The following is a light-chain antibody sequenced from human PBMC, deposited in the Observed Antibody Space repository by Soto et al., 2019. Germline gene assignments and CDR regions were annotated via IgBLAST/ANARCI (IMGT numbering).Light chain of an antibody. Sequence: VLTQSQCTLSLSPGSRATLSCRASQSVGSNFLAWYQQKTGQAPRIXIYGASSRATGIADRFSGSGYGTDFNLTISRLETEDFALYYCQQYGYSPITFGQGTRLEIK. CDR1: QSVGSNF. V-gene: IGKV3-20*01. J-gene: IGKJ5*01. CDR2: GAS. CDR3: QQYGYSPIT.